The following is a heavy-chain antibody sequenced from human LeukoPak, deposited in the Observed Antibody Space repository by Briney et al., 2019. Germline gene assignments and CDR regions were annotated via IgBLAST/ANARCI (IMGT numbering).Heavy chain of an antibody. V-gene: IGHV4-59*01. CDR1: GGSISSGC. D-gene: IGHD2-2*01. CDR3: ARGPPGICSSTSCYRYYYYMDV. J-gene: IGHJ6*03. CDR2: IYYSGST. Sequence: SETLSLTCTVSGGSISSGCWSWIRQPPGKGLEWIGYIYYSGSTNYNPSLKSRVTISVDTSKNQFSLKLSSVTAADTAVYYCARGPPGICSSTSCYRYYYYMDVWGKGTTVTVSS.